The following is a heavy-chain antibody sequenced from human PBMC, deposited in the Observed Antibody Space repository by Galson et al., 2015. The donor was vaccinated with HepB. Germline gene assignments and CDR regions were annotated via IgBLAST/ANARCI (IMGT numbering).Heavy chain of an antibody. Sequence: SLRLSCAASGFTFSRNFMHWVRQAPGKGLEWVAIISYDGSSKYYADSVKGRFTISRDNSKNTLYLQMNSLRPEDTAGYYCARGIGGGVTIYQYYGMDVWGQGTTVTVS. D-gene: IGHD3-3*01. CDR1: GFTFSRNF. CDR3: ARGIGGGVTIYQYYGMDV. V-gene: IGHV3-30*03. CDR2: ISYDGSSK. J-gene: IGHJ6*02.